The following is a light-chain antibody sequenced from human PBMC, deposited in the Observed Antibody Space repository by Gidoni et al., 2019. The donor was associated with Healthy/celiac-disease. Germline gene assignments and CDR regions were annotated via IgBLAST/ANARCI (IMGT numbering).Light chain of an antibody. J-gene: IGLJ1*01. CDR3: CSYAGSSISYV. CDR2: EGS. Sequence: QSALTQPASVSGSPGQSITISCTGTSSDVGSYNLVSWYQQHPGKAPKLMIHEGSKRPSGVSNRFSGSKSGNTASLTISGLQAEDEADYYCCSYAGSSISYVFGTGTKVTVL. CDR1: SSDVGSYNL. V-gene: IGLV2-23*01.